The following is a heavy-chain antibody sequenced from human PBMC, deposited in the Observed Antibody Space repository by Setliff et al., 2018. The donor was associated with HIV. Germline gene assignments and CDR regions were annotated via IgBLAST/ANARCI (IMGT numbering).Heavy chain of an antibody. D-gene: IGHD3-9*01. V-gene: IGHV4-4*07. CDR3: ARGFTNYDILTGYPRAPYYYFYTDV. J-gene: IGHJ6*03. Sequence: PSETLSLTCTVSGGSISSYYWSWIRQPAGKGLEWIGHIYTTGSTKYNPSLKRRVTMSVDTSKNHFSLNLRSVTAADTAVYYCARGFTNYDILTGYPRAPYYYFYTDVWGKGTTVTVS. CDR1: GGSISSYY. CDR2: IYTTGST.